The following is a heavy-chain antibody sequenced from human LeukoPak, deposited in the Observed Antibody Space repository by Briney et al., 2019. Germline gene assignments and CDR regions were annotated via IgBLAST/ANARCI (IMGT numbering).Heavy chain of an antibody. D-gene: IGHD1-26*01. Sequence: GGSLRLSCAASGFTFSSYAMHWVRQAPGKGLEWVAVISYDGGNKYYADSVKGRFTISRDNSKNTLYLQMNSLRAEDTAVYYCAREASEGATNFDYWGQGTLVTVSS. CDR1: GFTFSSYA. CDR2: ISYDGGNK. CDR3: AREASEGATNFDY. V-gene: IGHV3-30*04. J-gene: IGHJ4*02.